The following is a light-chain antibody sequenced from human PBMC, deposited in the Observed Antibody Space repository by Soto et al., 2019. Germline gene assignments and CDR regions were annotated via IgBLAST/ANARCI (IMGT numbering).Light chain of an antibody. Sequence: EIVMTQSPATLSVSPGERATLSCRASQSVSSNLAWYQQKPGQAPRLLIYGASTRATGIPARFSGSGSGTDFTLTISSLQSEDLAVYYCQQYNNWGTFGQGTKVEIK. CDR2: GAS. CDR3: QQYNNWGT. V-gene: IGKV3-15*01. J-gene: IGKJ1*01. CDR1: QSVSSN.